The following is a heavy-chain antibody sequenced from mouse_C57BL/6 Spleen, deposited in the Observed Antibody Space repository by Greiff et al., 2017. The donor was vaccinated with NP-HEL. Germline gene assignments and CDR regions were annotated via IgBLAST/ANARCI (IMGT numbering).Heavy chain of an antibody. CDR1: GYSITSGYY. CDR3: ARGYEDAMDY. D-gene: IGHD3-1*01. J-gene: IGHJ4*01. V-gene: IGHV3-6*01. CDR2: ISYDGSN. Sequence: VQLKESGPGLVKPSQSLSLTCSVTGYSITSGYYWNWIRQFPGNKLEWMGYISYDGSNNYNPSLKNRISITRDTSTNQFFLKLNSVTTEDTATYYCARGYEDAMDYWGQGTSVTVSS.